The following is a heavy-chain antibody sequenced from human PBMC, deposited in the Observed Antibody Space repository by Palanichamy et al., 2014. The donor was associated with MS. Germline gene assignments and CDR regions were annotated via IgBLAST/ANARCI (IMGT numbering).Heavy chain of an antibody. D-gene: IGHD3-10*01. CDR2: ISSSSSTI. J-gene: IGHJ4*02. CDR3: ARGSFYGSGIFDY. CDR1: GFTFSSYS. Sequence: EVQLVESGGGLVQPGGSLRLSCAASGFTFSSYSMNWVRQAPGKGLEWVSYISSSSSTIYYADSVKGRFTISRDNAKNSLYLQMNSLRAEDTAVYCCARGSFYGSGIFDYWGQGTLVTVSS. V-gene: IGHV3-48*01.